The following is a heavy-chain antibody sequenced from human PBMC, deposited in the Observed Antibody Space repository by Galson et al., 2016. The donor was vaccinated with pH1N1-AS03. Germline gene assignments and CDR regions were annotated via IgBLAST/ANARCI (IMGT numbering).Heavy chain of an antibody. V-gene: IGHV3-7*01. CDR3: ACDRNDCAGGVCYDVLDI. CDR2: IQKNGSDK. D-gene: IGHD2-8*02. CDR1: EFTYSTYW. Sequence: SLRLSCAASEFTYSTYWMIWIRQAPGKGLEWVANIQKNGSDKSEVDSVKGRFTISRDNAKNSVFLQVNGLGTEDTAVDYGACDRNDCAGGVCYDVLDIWGQGTMVTVSS. J-gene: IGHJ3*02.